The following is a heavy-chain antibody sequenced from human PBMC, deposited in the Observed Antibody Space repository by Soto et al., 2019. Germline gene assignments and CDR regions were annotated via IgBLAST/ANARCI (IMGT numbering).Heavy chain of an antibody. J-gene: IGHJ6*02. V-gene: IGHV3-21*01. D-gene: IGHD2-15*01. CDR2: ISSDSRYI. Sequence: ESGGGLVQPGGSLRLSCAASGFTLSNYVVNWVRQAPGKGLEWVSYISSDSRYIYHGDSGKGRFTISRDNAWNSVYLQMNSLRDEDTAVYYCARIKLVDFFFINVDVYDMDVWGQGTPVTVSS. CDR1: GFTLSNYV. CDR3: ARIKLVDFFFINVDVYDMDV.